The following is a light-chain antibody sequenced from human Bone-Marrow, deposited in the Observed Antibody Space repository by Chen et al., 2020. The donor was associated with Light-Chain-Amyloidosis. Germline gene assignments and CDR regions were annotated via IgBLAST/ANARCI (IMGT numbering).Light chain of an antibody. V-gene: IGLV2-14*01. Sequence: QSALTQPASVSVSPGQSITISCTGTSSDVGGDNHVSWYQQHPDKAPKLMIYEVTNRPSGVPDRFSGYKSDNTASLTISVLQTEDEADYFCSSYTITNTLVFGSGTRVTVL. CDR1: SSDVGGDNH. CDR2: EVT. CDR3: SSYTITNTLV. J-gene: IGLJ1*01.